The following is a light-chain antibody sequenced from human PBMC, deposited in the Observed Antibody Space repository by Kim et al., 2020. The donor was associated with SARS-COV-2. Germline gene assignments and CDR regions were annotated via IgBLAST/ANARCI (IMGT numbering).Light chain of an antibody. CDR1: NIGIKS. CDR3: QVWDSSTAHQV. J-gene: IGLJ3*02. V-gene: IGLV3-21*04. Sequence: SYELTQPPSVSAAPGKTATITCGGNNIGIKSVHWYQQTSGQPPVVVTFHDSDRPSGIPERFSGSNSGNTATLTSSRVEAGDEADYYCQVWDSSTAHQVFGGGTQLTVL. CDR2: HDS.